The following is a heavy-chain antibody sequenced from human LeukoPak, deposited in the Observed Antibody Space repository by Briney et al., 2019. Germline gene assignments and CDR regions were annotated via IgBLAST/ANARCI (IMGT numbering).Heavy chain of an antibody. CDR2: ISSSGSTI. J-gene: IGHJ1*01. Sequence: GGSLRLSCAASGFTFSSYEMNWVRQAPGKGLEWVSYISSSGSTIYYADSVKGRFTISRDNSKNTLYLQMNSLRAEDTAVYYCAYDSSGYYYFQHWGQGTLVTVSS. V-gene: IGHV3-48*03. CDR3: AYDSSGYYYFQH. D-gene: IGHD3-22*01. CDR1: GFTFSSYE.